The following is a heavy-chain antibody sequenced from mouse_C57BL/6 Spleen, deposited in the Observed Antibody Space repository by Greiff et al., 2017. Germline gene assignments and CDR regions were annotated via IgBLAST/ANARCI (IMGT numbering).Heavy chain of an antibody. J-gene: IGHJ2*01. CDR1: GYTFTDYY. CDR3: ARWDYDYDVDY. Sequence: VQLQQSGPELVKPGASVKISCKASGYTFTDYYMNWVKQSHGKSLEWIGDINPNNGGTSYNQKFKGKATLTVDTSSSTAYMELRSLTSEDSAVYYCARWDYDYDVDYWGQGTTLTVSS. V-gene: IGHV1-26*01. CDR2: INPNNGGT. D-gene: IGHD2-4*01.